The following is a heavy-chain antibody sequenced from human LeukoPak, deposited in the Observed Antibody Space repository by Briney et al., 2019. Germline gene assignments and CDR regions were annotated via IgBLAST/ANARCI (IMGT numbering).Heavy chain of an antibody. V-gene: IGHV1-69*13. CDR1: GGTFSSYA. CDR2: IIPIFGTA. J-gene: IGHJ4*02. D-gene: IGHD3-10*01. CDR3: ARATPRGYGSGSYYNSWYYFDY. Sequence: GASVKVSCKASGGTFSSYAISWVRQAPGQGLEWMGGIIPIFGTANYAQKFQGRVTITADESTSTAYMELSSLRSEDTAVYYCARATPRGYGSGSYYNSWYYFDYWGQGTLVTVSS.